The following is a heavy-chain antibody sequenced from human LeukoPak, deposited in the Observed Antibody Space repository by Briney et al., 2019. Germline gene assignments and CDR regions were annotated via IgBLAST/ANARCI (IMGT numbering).Heavy chain of an antibody. V-gene: IGHV3-48*01. Sequence: PGGSLRLSCAASGFTFSSYSMNWVRQAPGQGLEWVSYISSSSSTIYYADSVKGRFTISRDNAKNSLYLQMNSLRAEDTAVYYCARARPRYYYDSSDSFDYWGQGTLVTVSS. CDR2: ISSSSSTI. J-gene: IGHJ4*02. CDR3: ARARPRYYYDSSDSFDY. D-gene: IGHD3-22*01. CDR1: GFTFSSYS.